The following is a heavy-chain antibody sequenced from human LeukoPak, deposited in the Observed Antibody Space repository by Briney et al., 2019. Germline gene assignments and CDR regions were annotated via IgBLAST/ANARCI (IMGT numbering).Heavy chain of an antibody. CDR1: GGTFSSYA. J-gene: IGHJ4*02. D-gene: IGHD3-10*01. CDR3: ARTLLLWFGELSVDGTDYYFDY. Sequence: SVKVSCKASGGTFSSYAISWVRQAPGQGLEWMGRIIPISGTANYAQKFQGRVTITTDESTSTAYMELNSLRSEDTAVYYCARTLLLWFGELSVDGTDYYFDYWGQGTLVTVSS. CDR2: IIPISGTA. V-gene: IGHV1-69*05.